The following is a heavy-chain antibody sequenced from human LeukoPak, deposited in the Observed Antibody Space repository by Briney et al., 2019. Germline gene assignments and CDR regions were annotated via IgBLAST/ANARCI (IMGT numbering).Heavy chain of an antibody. CDR2: IYSGGIT. D-gene: IGHD4-23*01. Sequence: GGSLRLSCAISGFTVSSNYMSWVRQAPGKGLEWVSVIYSGGITDYAYSVKGRFTISRDNSKNTLHLQMNNLRAEDAAVYYCARVVIRPYYFDYWGQGTLVTVSS. CDR3: ARVVIRPYYFDY. CDR1: GFTVSSNY. J-gene: IGHJ4*02. V-gene: IGHV3-66*01.